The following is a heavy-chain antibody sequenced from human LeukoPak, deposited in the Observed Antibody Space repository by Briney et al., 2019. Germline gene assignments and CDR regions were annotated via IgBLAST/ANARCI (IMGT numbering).Heavy chain of an antibody. J-gene: IGHJ4*02. D-gene: IGHD3-3*01. CDR3: AKDPDYDFWSGYYTSDY. V-gene: IGHV3-23*01. Sequence: GGSLRLSCAASGFTFSIYVMSWVRQAPGKGLEWVSTLSGRGGNSYYADSVKGRFTISRDNSKNTLYLQMNSLRAEDSALYYCAKDPDYDFWSGYYTSDYWGQGTLVTVSS. CDR1: GFTFSIYV. CDR2: LSGRGGNS.